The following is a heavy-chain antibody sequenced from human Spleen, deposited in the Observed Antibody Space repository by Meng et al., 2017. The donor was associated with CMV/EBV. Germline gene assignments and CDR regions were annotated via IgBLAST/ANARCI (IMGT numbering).Heavy chain of an antibody. CDR1: AYIFGSSW. CDR3: ARSGSRWLQPYYFDY. D-gene: IGHD5-24*01. J-gene: IGHJ4*02. V-gene: IGHV5-51*01. Sequence: GGSLRLSCEGSAYIFGSSWIAWVRQMPGKGLEWMGIIYPGDSDTRYSPSFQGQVTISADKSISTAYLQWSSLKASDTAMYYCARSGSRWLQPYYFDYWGQGTLVTVSS. CDR2: IYPGDSDT.